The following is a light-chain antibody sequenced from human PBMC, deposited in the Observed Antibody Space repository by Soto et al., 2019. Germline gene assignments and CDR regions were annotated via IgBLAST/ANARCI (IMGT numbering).Light chain of an antibody. Sequence: DIVMTQSPDSLAVSLGERATINCKSSQSVLYSSNNKNYLAWYQQKPGQPPKLLIYWASTRESGVPDRFSGSGSGTDFTLNNSGVQAEDVAVYSCQQYYSTPYTFGHGTKVEIK. CDR3: QQYYSTPYT. V-gene: IGKV4-1*01. CDR1: QSVLYSSNNKNY. J-gene: IGKJ2*01. CDR2: WAS.